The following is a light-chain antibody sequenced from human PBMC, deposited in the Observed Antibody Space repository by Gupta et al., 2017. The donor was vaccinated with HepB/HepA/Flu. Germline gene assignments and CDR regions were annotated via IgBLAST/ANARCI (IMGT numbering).Light chain of an antibody. J-gene: IGKJ2*01. CDR3: SQALQTPHT. Sequence: DIVMTQSSLSLPVTPGEAASISCRSSQRRLLHSDGYNYVEWYLHYPVQSPHLLIYLASSRSSGVPDRFSGSRSGTDFTLKIIRVVAADVGVYYCSQALQTPHTFGQGTKLEIK. CDR1: QRRLLHSDGYNY. CDR2: LAS. V-gene: IGKV2-28*01.